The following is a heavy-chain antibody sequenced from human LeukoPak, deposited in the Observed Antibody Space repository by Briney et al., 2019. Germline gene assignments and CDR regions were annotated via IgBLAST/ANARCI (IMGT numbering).Heavy chain of an antibody. J-gene: IGHJ4*02. D-gene: IGHD3-22*01. Sequence: ASVKVSCKASGYTFTSYGISWVRQAPGQGLEWMGWISAFTSNTNYAQKLQGRVTMTTDTSTSTAYMELRSLRSDDTAVYYCARGSPDGIVVIRDYWGQGTLVTVSS. CDR2: ISAFTSNT. CDR3: ARGSPDGIVVIRDY. CDR1: GYTFTSYG. V-gene: IGHV1-18*01.